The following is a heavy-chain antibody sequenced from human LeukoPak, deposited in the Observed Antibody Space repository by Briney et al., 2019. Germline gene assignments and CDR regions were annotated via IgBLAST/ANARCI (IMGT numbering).Heavy chain of an antibody. CDR1: GFTFSSYG. CDR3: AKDRVLRYFDWLFDLDY. D-gene: IGHD3-9*01. J-gene: IGHJ4*02. V-gene: IGHV3-30*02. CDR2: IRYDGSNK. Sequence: GGSLRLSCAASGFTFSSYGMHWVRQAPGKGLEWVAFIRYDGSNKYYADSAKGRFTISRDNSTNTLYLQMNSLRAEDTAVYYCAKDRVLRYFDWLFDLDYWGQGTLVTVSS.